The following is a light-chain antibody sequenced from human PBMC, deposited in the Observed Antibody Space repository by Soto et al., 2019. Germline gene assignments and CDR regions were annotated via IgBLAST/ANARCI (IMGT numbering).Light chain of an antibody. CDR1: QSVSSSY. CDR2: DAS. Sequence: EIVLTQSPATLSLSPGDRATLSCRASQSVSSSYLAWYQQKPGQAPRLLIYDASRRATGIPDRFSGSGSGTDFTLTISRLEPEDFAVYYCQQYGSTPRTFGQRTNVDI. CDR3: QQYGSTPRT. V-gene: IGKV3-20*01. J-gene: IGKJ1*01.